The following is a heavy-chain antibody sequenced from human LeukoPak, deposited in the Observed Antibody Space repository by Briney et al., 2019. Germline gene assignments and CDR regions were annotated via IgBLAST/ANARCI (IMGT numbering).Heavy chain of an antibody. D-gene: IGHD3-9*01. Sequence: PGGSLRLSCAASGFTFSSHWMSWVRQAPGKGLEWVANIKQDGSEKYYVDSVKGRFTISRDNAKNSLYLQMNSLRAEDTAVYYCAGPVLTGYYSDYFDYWGQGTLVTVSS. J-gene: IGHJ4*02. V-gene: IGHV3-7*01. CDR1: GFTFSSHW. CDR3: AGPVLTGYYSDYFDY. CDR2: IKQDGSEK.